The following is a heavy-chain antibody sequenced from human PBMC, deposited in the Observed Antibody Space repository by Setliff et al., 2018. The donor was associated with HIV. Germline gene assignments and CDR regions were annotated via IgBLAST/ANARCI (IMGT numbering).Heavy chain of an antibody. Sequence: PGGSLRLSCAASGFSFSTYGMHWVRQAPGKGLEWVALIWYDGSDKYYGDSAKGRFTIYRDKSKNTLYLQMNSLRAEDTAVYYCARDRVESLWSGELNYMDVWGKGTTVTVSS. V-gene: IGHV3-33*01. CDR3: ARDRVESLWSGELNYMDV. J-gene: IGHJ6*04. CDR1: GFSFSTYG. CDR2: IWYDGSDK. D-gene: IGHD3-10*01.